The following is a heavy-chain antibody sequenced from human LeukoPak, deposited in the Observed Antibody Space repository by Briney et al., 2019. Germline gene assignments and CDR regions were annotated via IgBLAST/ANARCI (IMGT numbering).Heavy chain of an antibody. D-gene: IGHD2-15*01. J-gene: IGHJ4*02. V-gene: IGHV3-23*01. CDR1: GFTFSSYA. CDR2: ISGSGGNT. CDR3: AKAVRFCSATTCYFNYFDY. Sequence: GGSLRLSCAASGFTFSSYAISWVRQAPGKGLEWVSAISGSGGNTYYADPVKGRFTISRDNSKSTLSLQMNSLRAEDTAIYYCAKAVRFCSATTCYFNYFDYWGQGALVTVSS.